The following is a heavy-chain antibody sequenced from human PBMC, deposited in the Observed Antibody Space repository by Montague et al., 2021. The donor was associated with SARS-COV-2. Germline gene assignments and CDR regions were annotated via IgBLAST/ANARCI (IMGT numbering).Heavy chain of an antibody. CDR3: AREDYSNAWFDP. CDR1: GGSISSYY. Sequence: SETLSPTCTASGGSISSYYWSWIRQPPGKGLEWIGYIHYSGSTNYNPSLKSRVTISVDTSKNQFSLKLSSVTAADTAVYYCAREDYSNAWFDPWGQGTLVTVSS. V-gene: IGHV4-59*01. D-gene: IGHD4-11*01. J-gene: IGHJ5*02. CDR2: IHYSGST.